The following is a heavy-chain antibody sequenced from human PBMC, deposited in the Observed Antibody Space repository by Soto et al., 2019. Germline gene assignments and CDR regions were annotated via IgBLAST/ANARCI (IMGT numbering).Heavy chain of an antibody. V-gene: IGHV3-30*18. CDR3: ANDKRPGYSYGWASGDDAFDI. D-gene: IGHD5-18*01. Sequence: PGGSLRLSCAASGFTFSSYGMHWVRQAPGKGLEWVAVISYDGSNKYYADSVKGRFTISRDNSKNTLYLQMNSLRAGDTAVYYCANDKRPGYSYGWASGDDAFDIWGQGTMVTVSS. CDR1: GFTFSSYG. J-gene: IGHJ3*02. CDR2: ISYDGSNK.